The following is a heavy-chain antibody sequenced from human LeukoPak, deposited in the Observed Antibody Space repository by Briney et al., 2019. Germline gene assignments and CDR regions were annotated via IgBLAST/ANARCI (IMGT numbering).Heavy chain of an antibody. V-gene: IGHV5-51*01. CDR1: GYSFTRYW. Sequence: PGDSLQISCQGSGYSFTRYWIGWVRQVPGKGLEWMGIIYPGDFDTRYSPSFQGQVTISADKSISTAHLQWSSLKASDTAMYYCARHLSYYGSGSLCGMDVWGQGTTVT. D-gene: IGHD3-10*01. J-gene: IGHJ6*02. CDR3: ARHLSYYGSGSLCGMDV. CDR2: IYPGDFDT.